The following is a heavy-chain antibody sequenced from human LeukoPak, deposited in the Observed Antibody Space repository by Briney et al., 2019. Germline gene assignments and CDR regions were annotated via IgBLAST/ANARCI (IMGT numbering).Heavy chain of an antibody. D-gene: IGHD4-17*01. Sequence: SETLSLTCAVSGGSISSSNWWSWVRQPPGKGLEWIGEIYHSGSTNYNPSLKSRVTISVDKSKNQFSLKLSSVTAADTAVYYCATLGDYGDYPFDPWGQGTLVTVSS. CDR2: IYHSGST. CDR3: ATLGDYGDYPFDP. CDR1: GGSISSSNW. J-gene: IGHJ5*02. V-gene: IGHV4-4*02.